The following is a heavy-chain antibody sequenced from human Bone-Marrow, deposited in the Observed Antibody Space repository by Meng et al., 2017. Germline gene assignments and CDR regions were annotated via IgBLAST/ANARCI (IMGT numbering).Heavy chain of an antibody. CDR2: IIPIFGTA. J-gene: IGHJ4*02. Sequence: SVKVSCKASGGTFSSYAISWVRQAPGQGLEWMGGIIPIFGTANYAQKFQGRVTITTDESTSTAYMELSSLRSEDTAVYYCARVGTSLEFWDTAMVTGLEDYYFDYWGQGTRVTGAS. CDR3: ARVGTSLEFWDTAMVTGLEDYYFDY. V-gene: IGHV1-69*05. CDR1: GGTFSSYA. D-gene: IGHD5-18*01.